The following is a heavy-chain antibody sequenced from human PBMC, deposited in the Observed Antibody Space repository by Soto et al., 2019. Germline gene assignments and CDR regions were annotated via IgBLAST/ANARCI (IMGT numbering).Heavy chain of an antibody. V-gene: IGHV3-23*01. CDR2: ISGSGGST. D-gene: IGHD5-12*01. CDR1: GLTLSSYA. CDR3: ASGGRAGSGLSDY. J-gene: IGHJ4*01. Sequence: EVQLLESGGGLVQPGGSLRLSCAASGLTLSSYAMSWVRQAPGKGLEWVSAISGSGGSTFYADSVKGRFTLSRDNSENTLYLQMNSLRAEDTAVYYCASGGRAGSGLSDYWRHGTLVTVSS.